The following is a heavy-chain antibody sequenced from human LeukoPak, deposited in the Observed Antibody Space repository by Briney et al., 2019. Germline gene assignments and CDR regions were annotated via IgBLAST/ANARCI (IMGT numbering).Heavy chain of an antibody. D-gene: IGHD4-17*01. CDR1: GDTFKNYA. CDR3: VRSRSDTYGFDY. CDR2: ILTVFGTT. J-gene: IGHJ4*02. Sequence: SVKVSCKASGDTFKNYAVSWVRQAPGQGLEWMGGILTVFGTTNYEQKFQGRVTITTDESSSTAYMELSSLTSEDTAVYYCVRSRSDTYGFDYWGQGTLVIVSS. V-gene: IGHV1-69*05.